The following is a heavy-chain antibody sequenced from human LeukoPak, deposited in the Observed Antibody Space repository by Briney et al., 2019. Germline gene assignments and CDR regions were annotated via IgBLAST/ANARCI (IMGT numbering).Heavy chain of an antibody. CDR1: GFTFSSYG. CDR3: ASGSDSSGYYFY. Sequence: PGRSLRLSCAASGFTFSSYGMPWVRQAPGKGLEWVAVIWSDGSKKLYADSVKGRFTISRDNSKNTLYLQMNSLRAEDTAIYYCASGSDSSGYYFYWGQGTLVTVSS. CDR2: IWSDGSKK. J-gene: IGHJ4*02. V-gene: IGHV3-33*01. D-gene: IGHD3-22*01.